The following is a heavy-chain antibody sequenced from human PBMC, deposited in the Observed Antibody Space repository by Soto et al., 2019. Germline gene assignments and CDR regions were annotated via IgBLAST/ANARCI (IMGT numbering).Heavy chain of an antibody. Sequence: EVRLLESGGGLVQPGGSLRLSCATSGLTVGSSAMTWVRQAPGKGLEWISSLSGDGKATYYADSVKGRFTISRDISKNTLFLQMDSVRVEDTAIYCCARITRSWGQGTRVTVSS. CDR2: LSGDGKAT. CDR1: GLTVGSSA. D-gene: IGHD3-3*01. CDR3: ARITRS. J-gene: IGHJ5*02. V-gene: IGHV3-23*01.